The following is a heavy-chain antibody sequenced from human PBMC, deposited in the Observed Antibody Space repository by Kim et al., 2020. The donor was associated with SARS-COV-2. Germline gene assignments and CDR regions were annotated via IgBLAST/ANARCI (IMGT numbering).Heavy chain of an antibody. V-gene: IGHV1-2*02. Sequence: AQNFQGRVTMTRDTTISAAYMELSRLRSDDTAVYYCARAVVRGASTYFDYWGQGTLVTVSS. J-gene: IGHJ4*02. CDR3: ARAVVRGASTYFDY. D-gene: IGHD3-10*01.